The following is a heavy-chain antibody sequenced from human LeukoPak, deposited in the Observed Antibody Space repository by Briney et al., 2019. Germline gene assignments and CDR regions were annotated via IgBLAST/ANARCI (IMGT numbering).Heavy chain of an antibody. CDR3: ARCFRCSGGDCYPGYFDY. CDR2: INPNSGGT. J-gene: IGHJ4*02. CDR1: GYTFTDYY. Sequence: ASVKVSCKASGYTFTDYYIHWVRQAPGQGLEWMGWINPNSGGTNYAQEFQGRVTMTRDTSISTAYMELSSLRSDDTAVYYCARCFRCSGGDCYPGYFDYWGQGTLVTVSS. D-gene: IGHD2-21*02. V-gene: IGHV1-2*02.